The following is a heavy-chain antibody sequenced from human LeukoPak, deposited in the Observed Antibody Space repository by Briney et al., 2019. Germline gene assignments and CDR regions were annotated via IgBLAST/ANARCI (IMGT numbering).Heavy chain of an antibody. CDR3: VRSGYCYGGTCHSGAFDI. CDR2: ISAYNGNT. CDR1: GYTFTNCG. V-gene: IGHV1-18*01. J-gene: IGHJ3*02. Sequence: ASVTVSCKASGYTFTNCGISWVRQAPGQGLEWMGWISAYNGNTNFAQKLQGRITMTTDTSTSTAYMELRSLRSDDTAVYYCVRSGYCYGGTCHSGAFDIWGQGTVVTVSS. D-gene: IGHD2-15*01.